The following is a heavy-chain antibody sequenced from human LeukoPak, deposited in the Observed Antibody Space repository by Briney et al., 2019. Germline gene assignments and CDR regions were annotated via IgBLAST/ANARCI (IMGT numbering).Heavy chain of an antibody. D-gene: IGHD6-13*01. CDR3: ARTTSSRTQGGLYYYYMDV. CDR2: ISSSSSYI. Sequence: PGGSLRLSCVASGFTFSSYSMNWVRQAPGKGLEWVSSISSSSSYIYYADSVRDRFTISRDNAKNSLYLQMNSLRAEDTAVYYCARTTSSRTQGGLYYYYMDVWGKGTTVTISS. J-gene: IGHJ6*03. V-gene: IGHV3-21*01. CDR1: GFTFSSYS.